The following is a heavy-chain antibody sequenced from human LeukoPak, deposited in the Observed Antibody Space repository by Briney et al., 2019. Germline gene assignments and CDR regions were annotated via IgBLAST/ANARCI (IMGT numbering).Heavy chain of an antibody. CDR2: ISYDETNK. D-gene: IGHD6-19*01. J-gene: IGHJ4*02. Sequence: GRSLRLSCVASGFTFSDYGMHWVRQAPGKGLEWVAVISYDETNKYYTESVKGRFTISRDQSKNTLYLQMNSLRVEDTAVYYCTQAVSNGYRSVTFDYWGQGILVTVSS. V-gene: IGHV3-30*18. CDR3: TQAVSNGYRSVTFDY. CDR1: GFTFSDYG.